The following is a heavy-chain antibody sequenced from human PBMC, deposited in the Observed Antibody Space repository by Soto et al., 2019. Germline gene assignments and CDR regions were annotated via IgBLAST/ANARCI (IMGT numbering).Heavy chain of an antibody. V-gene: IGHV3-33*01. D-gene: IGHD6-19*01. CDR1: GFTFSSYG. CDR3: ATDRAVAEKYYYYGMDV. CDR2: IWYDGSNK. Sequence: GGSLRLSCAASGFTFSSYGMHWVRQAPGKGLEWVAVIWYDGSNKYYADSVKGRFTISRDNSKNTLYLQMNSLRAEDTAVYYCATDRAVAEKYYYYGMDVWGQGTTVTVSS. J-gene: IGHJ6*02.